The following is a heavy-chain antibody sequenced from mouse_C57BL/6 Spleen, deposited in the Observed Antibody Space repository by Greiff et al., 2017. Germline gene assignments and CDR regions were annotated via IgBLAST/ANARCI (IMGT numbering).Heavy chain of an antibody. V-gene: IGHV5-4*01. D-gene: IGHD2-5*01. CDR3: ARDRYSNYLYAMDY. Sequence: EVMLVESGGGLVKPGGSLKLSCAASGFTFSSYAMSWVRQTPEKRLEWVATISDGGSYTYYPDNVKGRFTISRDNAKNNLYLQMSHLKSEDTAMYYCARDRYSNYLYAMDYWGQGTSVTVSS. CDR2: ISDGGSYT. J-gene: IGHJ4*01. CDR1: GFTFSSYA.